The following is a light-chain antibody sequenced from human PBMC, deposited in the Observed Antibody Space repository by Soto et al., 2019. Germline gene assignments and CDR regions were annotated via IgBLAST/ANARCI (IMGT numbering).Light chain of an antibody. CDR1: QSVSSN. J-gene: IGKJ1*01. V-gene: IGKV3-15*01. CDR3: QHYNSYSEA. Sequence: EVVMTQSPATLSVSPGERATLSCRASQSVSSNVAWYQQKPGQAPRLLIYDASTRATGIPARFSGSGSGTEFTLTISSLQPDDFATYYCQHYNSYSEAFGQGTKVDIK. CDR2: DAS.